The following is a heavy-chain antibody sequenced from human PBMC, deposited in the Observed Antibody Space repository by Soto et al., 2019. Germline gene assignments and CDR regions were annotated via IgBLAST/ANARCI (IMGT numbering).Heavy chain of an antibody. J-gene: IGHJ6*02. CDR2: INHSGST. CDR1: GGSFSGYY. V-gene: IGHV4-34*01. Sequence: SETLSLTCAVYGGSFSGYYWSWIRQPPGKGLEWIGEINHSGSTNYNPSLKSRVTIPVDTSKNQFSLKLSSVTAADTAVYYCARDLKILWFGELLSPHNWHSRYYGMDVWGQGTTVTVSS. D-gene: IGHD3-10*01. CDR3: ARDLKILWFGELLSPHNWHSRYYGMDV.